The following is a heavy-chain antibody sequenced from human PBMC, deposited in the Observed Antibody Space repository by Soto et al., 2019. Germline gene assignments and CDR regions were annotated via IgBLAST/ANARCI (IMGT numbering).Heavy chain of an antibody. J-gene: IGHJ6*03. V-gene: IGHV3-49*03. D-gene: IGHD3-10*01. CDR3: ARAAGPINRLRGDVDV. CDR2: IRAKAFRGTT. Sequence: EVQLVESGGGLVQPGRSLRLSCTASGFICADYAMAWLRQSPGTGWEWVVFIRAKAFRGTTEYAAAVEGSFTISRDDAKSIAYLQMNSLEAEDTAMYYCARAAGPINRLRGDVDVWGKGTTVTVSS. CDR1: GFICADYA.